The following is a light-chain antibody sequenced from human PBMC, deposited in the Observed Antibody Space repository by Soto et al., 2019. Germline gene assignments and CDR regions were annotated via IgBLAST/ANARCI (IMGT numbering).Light chain of an antibody. Sequence: QSVLTQPASVSGSPGQSITISCTGTNSDVGSYNLVSWYQQQPGKAPKLIIYEVNKRPSGISNRFSGSKSANTASLTISGLQADDEADYFCCSYGGRSAYVFGTGTKLTVL. V-gene: IGLV2-23*02. CDR3: CSYGGRSAYV. CDR2: EVN. CDR1: NSDVGSYNL. J-gene: IGLJ1*01.